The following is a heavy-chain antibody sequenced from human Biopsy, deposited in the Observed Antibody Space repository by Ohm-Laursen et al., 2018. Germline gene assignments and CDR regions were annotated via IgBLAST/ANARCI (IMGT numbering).Heavy chain of an antibody. Sequence: GTLSLTCAVSGYSVNNDYYWGWIRQPPGKGLEWIGNIYYEGITYYNPALKSRVAIPVDTSKNQFSLRLTSVTAADTAVYYCARVAGGYAYYYGMDVWGQGTTVIVSS. CDR3: ARVAGGYAYYYGMDV. CDR1: GYSVNNDYY. V-gene: IGHV4-38-2*01. J-gene: IGHJ6*02. CDR2: IYYEGIT. D-gene: IGHD5-12*01.